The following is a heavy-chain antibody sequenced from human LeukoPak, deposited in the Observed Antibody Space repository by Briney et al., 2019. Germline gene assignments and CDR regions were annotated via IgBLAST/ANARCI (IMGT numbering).Heavy chain of an antibody. D-gene: IGHD3-10*01. Sequence: ASVKVSCTASGYTFTGYYMHWVRQAPGRGLEWMGWINPNSGGTNYAQKFQGRVTMTRDTSISTAYMELSRLRSDDTAVYYCARDPRGAFGELSAGEIDYYYYGMDVWGQGTTVTVSS. CDR1: GYTFTGYY. J-gene: IGHJ6*02. CDR2: INPNSGGT. CDR3: ARDPRGAFGELSAGEIDYYYYGMDV. V-gene: IGHV1-2*02.